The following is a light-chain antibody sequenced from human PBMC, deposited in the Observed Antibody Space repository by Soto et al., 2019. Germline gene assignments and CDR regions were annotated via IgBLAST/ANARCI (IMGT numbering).Light chain of an antibody. V-gene: IGKV3D-20*02. J-gene: IGKJ4*01. CDR3: QQRSNWPRLT. CDR1: QSVSSSY. Sequence: EIVLTQSPGTLSLSPGERATLSCRAIQSVSSSYLAWYQQKPGQAPRLLIYGASSRATGIPDRFSGSGSGTDFTLTISRLEPEDFAVYYCQQRSNWPRLTFGGGTKVGIK. CDR2: GAS.